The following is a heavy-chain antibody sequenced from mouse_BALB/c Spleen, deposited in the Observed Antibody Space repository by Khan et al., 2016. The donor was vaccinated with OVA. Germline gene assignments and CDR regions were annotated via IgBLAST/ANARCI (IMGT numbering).Heavy chain of an antibody. J-gene: IGHJ3*01. Sequence: VELVESGAELVRPGVSVKISCKGSGYTFTDYAMHWVKQSHAKSLEWIGVISTYYGDADYNQKFKGKATMTVDKSYSTAYMELARLTSEDSAIYYCARGSGNSRFAYWGQGTLVTVSA. CDR3: ARGSGNSRFAY. CDR1: GYTFTDYA. CDR2: ISTYYGDA. V-gene: IGHV1S137*01. D-gene: IGHD1-3*01.